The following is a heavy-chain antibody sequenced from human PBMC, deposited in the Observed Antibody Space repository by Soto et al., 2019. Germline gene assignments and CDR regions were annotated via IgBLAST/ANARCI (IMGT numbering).Heavy chain of an antibody. CDR3: ARDWTNRYFDY. CDR2: ISYDGSNK. V-gene: IGHV3-30*03. J-gene: IGHJ4*02. D-gene: IGHD2-8*01. Sequence: PLRLSCAASGFTFSSYGMHWVRQAPGTGLEWVAVISYDGSNKYYADSVKGRFTISRDNSKNTLYLQMNSLRADDTDVYYCARDWTNRYFDYWGQGTLVTVSS. CDR1: GFTFSSYG.